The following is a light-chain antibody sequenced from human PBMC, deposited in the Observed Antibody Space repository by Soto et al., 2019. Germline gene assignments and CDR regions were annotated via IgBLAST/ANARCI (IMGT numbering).Light chain of an antibody. CDR1: QSISSN. CDR2: GAS. J-gene: IGKJ1*01. Sequence: IVMTQSPATLSVSPGERATLSCRASQSISSNLAWYQQKPGQAPRLLIYGASTRATGIPARFSGSGSGTEYTLTISRLQSEDFAVYYCQHYNNWPPWTFGQGTKVEIK. V-gene: IGKV3-15*01. CDR3: QHYNNWPPWT.